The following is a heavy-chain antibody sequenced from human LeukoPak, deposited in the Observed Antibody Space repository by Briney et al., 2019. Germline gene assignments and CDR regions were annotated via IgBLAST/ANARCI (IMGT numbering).Heavy chain of an antibody. Sequence: ASVKVSXKASGYTFTGYYMHWVRQAPGQGLEWMGRINPNSGGTNYAQKFQGRVTMTRDTSISTAYMELSRLRSDDTAVYYCARSGYSYVSIDYWGQGTLVTVSS. V-gene: IGHV1-2*06. D-gene: IGHD5-18*01. CDR2: INPNSGGT. CDR1: GYTFTGYY. CDR3: ARSGYSYVSIDY. J-gene: IGHJ4*02.